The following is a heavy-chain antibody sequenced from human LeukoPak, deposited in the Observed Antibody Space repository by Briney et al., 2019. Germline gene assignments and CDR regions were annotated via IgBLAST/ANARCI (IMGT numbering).Heavy chain of an antibody. J-gene: IGHJ4*02. CDR3: ARDGPELGSGSWTTFDY. V-gene: IGHV1-18*01. CDR1: GYTFTSYG. CDR2: ISAYNDNT. D-gene: IGHD3-10*01. Sequence: GASVKVSCKASGYTFTSYGISWVRQAPGQGLEWMGWISAYNDNTKYAQKLQGRVSMTTDTSTSTAYMELRSLRSDDTAVYYCARDGPELGSGSWTTFDYWGQGTLVTVSS.